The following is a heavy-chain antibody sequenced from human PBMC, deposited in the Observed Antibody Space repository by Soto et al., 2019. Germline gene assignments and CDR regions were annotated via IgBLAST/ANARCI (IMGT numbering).Heavy chain of an antibody. D-gene: IGHD3-16*01. CDR1: GGSISGYY. V-gene: IGHV4-59*01. J-gene: IGHJ3*02. Sequence: PSETLSLTCTVSGGSISGYYWSWIRQPPGKGLEWIGYIYNSGSTNYNPSLKSRVTISVDTSKNQFSLKLSSVTAADTAVYYCARDRYYDYVWGSPSTDAFDIWGQGTMVTVS. CDR3: ARDRYYDYVWGSPSTDAFDI. CDR2: IYNSGST.